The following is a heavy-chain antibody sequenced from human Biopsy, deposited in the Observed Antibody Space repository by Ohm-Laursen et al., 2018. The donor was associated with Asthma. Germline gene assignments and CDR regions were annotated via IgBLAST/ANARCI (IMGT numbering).Heavy chain of an antibody. CDR2: ISYDGTNK. D-gene: IGHD1-20*01. J-gene: IGHJ6*02. CDR1: GFTFSDYD. V-gene: IGHV3-30-3*01. CDR3: ARDLRSDNWNPWGMDV. Sequence: SLRLSCAASGFTFSDYDMHWVRQAPGKGLEWVAVISYDGTNKDYADPVKGRFTFSRDNSQNTLSLEMKSLRVEDTAVYYCARDLRSDNWNPWGMDVWGLGTTVTVAS.